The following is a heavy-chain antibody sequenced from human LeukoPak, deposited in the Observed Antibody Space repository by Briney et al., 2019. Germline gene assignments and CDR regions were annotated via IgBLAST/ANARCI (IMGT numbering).Heavy chain of an antibody. CDR2: IYYSGST. CDR1: GGSISSSSYY. D-gene: IGHD1-26*01. Sequence: ASETLSLTCTVSGGSISSSSYYWGWIRQPPGKGLEWIGSIYYSGSTYYNPSLKSRVTISVDTSKNQFSLKLSSVTAADTAVYYCARGGGSYRRREIDYWGQGTLVTVSS. CDR3: ARGGGSYRRREIDY. J-gene: IGHJ4*02. V-gene: IGHV4-39*07.